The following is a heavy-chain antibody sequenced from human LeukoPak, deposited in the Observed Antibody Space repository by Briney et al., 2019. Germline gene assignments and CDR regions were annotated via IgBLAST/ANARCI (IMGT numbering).Heavy chain of an antibody. CDR1: GYTFTSYA. V-gene: IGHV1-3*01. D-gene: IGHD3-10*01. Sequence: GASVKVSCKASGYTFTSYAMHWVRQAPGQRLEWMGWINAGNGNTKYSQKFQGRVTMTEDTSTDTAYMELSSLRSEDTAVYYCATVTLSMVRGVSETNYWGQGTLVTVSS. CDR2: INAGNGNT. CDR3: ATVTLSMVRGVSETNY. J-gene: IGHJ4*02.